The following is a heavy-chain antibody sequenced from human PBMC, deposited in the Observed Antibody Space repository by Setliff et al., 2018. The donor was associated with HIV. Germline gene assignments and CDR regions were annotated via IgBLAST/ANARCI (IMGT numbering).Heavy chain of an antibody. J-gene: IGHJ4*02. D-gene: IGHD3-10*01. CDR2: ISGSGGST. CDR3: AKVTTMVRGVIPSDY. V-gene: IGHV3-23*01. CDR1: GFTFSSYA. Sequence: PGGSLRLSCAASGFTFSSYAMSWVRQAPGKGLEWGSAISGSGGSTYYADSVKGRFTISRDNPKNTLYLQMNSLRAEDTAVYYCAKVTTMVRGVIPSDYWCQGTLVTVSS.